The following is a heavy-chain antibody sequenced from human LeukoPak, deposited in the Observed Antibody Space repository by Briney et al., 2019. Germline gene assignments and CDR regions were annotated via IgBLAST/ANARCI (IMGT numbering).Heavy chain of an antibody. J-gene: IGHJ6*03. CDR1: GFTFDDYG. D-gene: IGHD2-2*01. CDR2: INWNGGST. CDR3: ARAVVVVPAASKYYYMDV. Sequence: PGGSLRLSCAASGFTFDDYGMSWVRQAPGKGLEWVSGINWNGGSTGYADSVKGRFTISRDNAKNSLYLQMSSLRAEDTALYYCARAVVVVPAASKYYYMDVWGKGTTVTVSS. V-gene: IGHV3-20*04.